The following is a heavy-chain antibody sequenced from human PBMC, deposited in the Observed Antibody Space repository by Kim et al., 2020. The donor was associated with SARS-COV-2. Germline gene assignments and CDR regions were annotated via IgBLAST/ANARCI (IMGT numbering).Heavy chain of an antibody. D-gene: IGHD6-6*01. V-gene: IGHV3-30-3*01. CDR1: GFTFSSYA. CDR2: ISYDGSNK. CDR3: AESGGEHIAARPGYFQH. Sequence: GGSLRLSCAASGFTFSSYAMHWVRQAPGKGLEWVAVISYDGSNKYYADSVKGRFTISRDNSKNTLYLQMNSLRAEDTAVYYCAESGGEHIAARPGYFQHWGQGTLVTVSS. J-gene: IGHJ1*01.